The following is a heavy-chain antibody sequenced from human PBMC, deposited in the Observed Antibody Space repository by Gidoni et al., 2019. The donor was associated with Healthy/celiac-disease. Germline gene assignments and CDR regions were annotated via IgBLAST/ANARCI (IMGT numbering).Heavy chain of an antibody. V-gene: IGHV3-30*18. CDR2: ISYDGSNK. J-gene: IGHJ6*02. Sequence: QVQLVESGGGVVQPGRSLRLSCEASGFTSSSYGMHWVRQAPGKGLEWVAVISYDGSNKYYADSVKGRFTISRDNSKNTLYLQMNSLRAEDTAVYYCAKVRARTYYYGSRVYYGMDVWGQGTTVTVSS. D-gene: IGHD3-10*01. CDR1: GFTSSSYG. CDR3: AKVRARTYYYGSRVYYGMDV.